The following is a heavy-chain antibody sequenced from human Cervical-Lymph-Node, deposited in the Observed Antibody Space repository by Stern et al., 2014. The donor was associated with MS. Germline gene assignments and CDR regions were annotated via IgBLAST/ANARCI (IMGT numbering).Heavy chain of an antibody. CDR3: ASGLIPRDHYNYYGMDV. J-gene: IGHJ6*02. V-gene: IGHV1-69*06. CDR1: GGTFSSFG. D-gene: IGHD1-14*01. Sequence: QLVQSGAEVKKPGSSVKVSCKASGGTFSSFGISWVRQAPGQGLEWMGGIIPIFGTTNYAQKFQGRATITADTSTSTAYMDLSSLRSEDTAVYYCASGLIPRDHYNYYGMDVWGQGTTVTVSS. CDR2: IIPIFGTT.